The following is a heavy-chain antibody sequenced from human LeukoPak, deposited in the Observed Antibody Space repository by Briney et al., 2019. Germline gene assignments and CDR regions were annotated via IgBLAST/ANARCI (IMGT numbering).Heavy chain of an antibody. J-gene: IGHJ4*02. V-gene: IGHV1-69*13. CDR2: IIPIFGTA. Sequence: GASVKVSCKASGGTFSSYAISWVRQAPGQGLEWMGGIIPIFGTANYAQKFQGRVTITADESTSTAYMELSSLRAEDTAVYYCARGLREEAAAGTGFDYWGQGTLVTVSS. CDR3: ARGLREEAAAGTGFDY. D-gene: IGHD6-13*01. CDR1: GGTFSSYA.